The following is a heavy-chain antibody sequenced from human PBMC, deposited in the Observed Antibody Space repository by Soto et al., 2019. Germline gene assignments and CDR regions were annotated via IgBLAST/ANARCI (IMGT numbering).Heavy chain of an antibody. D-gene: IGHD6-19*01. Sequence: EVQLVESGGGLVKPGESLRLSCVASGFTFSNAWMSWVRQAPGKGLEWVGRIKSQTDGGTTDYAAPVKGRFTISRDDSKKTQYLKMNSVKPKNTAVYFCTKVKLAVAGTAYDFDCWGQGPLVTVSS. V-gene: IGHV3-15*01. CDR3: TKVKLAVAGTAYDFDC. CDR1: GFTFSNAW. J-gene: IGHJ4*02. CDR2: IKSQTDGGTT.